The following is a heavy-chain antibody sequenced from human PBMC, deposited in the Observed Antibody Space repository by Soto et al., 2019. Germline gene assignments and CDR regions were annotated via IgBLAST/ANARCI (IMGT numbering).Heavy chain of an antibody. V-gene: IGHV1-69*13. D-gene: IGHD4-17*01. CDR1: GGTFSSYA. J-gene: IGHJ6*02. CDR3: ARDPARFEKDYGDYEMGYYGMDV. Sequence: ASVKVSCKASGGTFSSYAISWVRQAPGQGLEWMGGIIPIFGTANYAQKFQGRVTITADESTSTAYMELSSLRSEDTAVYYCARDPARFEKDYGDYEMGYYGMDVWGQGTTVTVSS. CDR2: IIPIFGTA.